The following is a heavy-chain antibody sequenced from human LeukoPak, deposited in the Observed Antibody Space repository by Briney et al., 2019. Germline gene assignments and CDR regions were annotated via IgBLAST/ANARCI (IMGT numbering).Heavy chain of an antibody. D-gene: IGHD1-7*01. CDR2: FSSGGSA. CDR1: GGSISSSSYY. V-gene: IGHV4-39*07. CDR3: ARKQTGTMYDV. Sequence: SETLSLTCIVPGGSISSSSYYWAWIRQSPGKGLEWIGAFSSGGSAYYNPSLTSRVSISKDTSDNQFSLRLYSVTAADTAVYYCARKQTGTMYDVWGQGTQVTVSS. J-gene: IGHJ4*02.